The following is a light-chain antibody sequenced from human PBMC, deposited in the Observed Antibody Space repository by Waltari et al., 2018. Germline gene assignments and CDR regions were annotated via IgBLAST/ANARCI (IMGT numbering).Light chain of an antibody. CDR2: LGS. Sequence: DIVMTQSPRSLPVSPGEPASISCPSSQSLLHSNGYTYLNWYLQKPGQSPQLLIHLGSNRASGVPDRFSGSGSGTDFTLKISSVEAEDVGVYYCMQALQSPWTFGQGTKVE. J-gene: IGKJ1*01. CDR1: QSLLHSNGYTY. V-gene: IGKV2-28*01. CDR3: MQALQSPWT.